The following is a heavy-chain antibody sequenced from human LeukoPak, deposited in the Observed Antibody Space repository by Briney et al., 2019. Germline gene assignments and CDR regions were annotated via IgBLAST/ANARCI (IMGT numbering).Heavy chain of an antibody. CDR1: GFTLDVYD. V-gene: IGHV3-43*02. J-gene: IGHJ4*02. CDR3: AKPSSGRRYYFDY. CDR2: ISGDGGST. D-gene: IGHD6-19*01. Sequence: GGPLSLSCAAPGFTLDVYDIHGVRQAPGKGLDWVSLISGDGGSTYYADSVKGRFTISRDNSKNSLYLQMNSLRTEDTALYYCAKPSSGRRYYFDYWGQGTLVTVSS.